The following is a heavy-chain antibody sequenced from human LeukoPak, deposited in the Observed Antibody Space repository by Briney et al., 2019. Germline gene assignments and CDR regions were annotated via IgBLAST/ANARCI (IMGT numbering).Heavy chain of an antibody. D-gene: IGHD6-19*01. CDR3: ARGDSSGWYLFVY. CDR2: IHTSGST. CDR1: GGSTSNYF. Sequence: SETLSLTCTVSGGSTSNYFCTWLRQSAGKGLEWIGRIHTSGSTNYNPSLKSRVSMSVDTSKNQFSLKLSSVTAADTAVYYCARGDSSGWYLFVYWGQGTLVTVSS. J-gene: IGHJ4*02. V-gene: IGHV4-4*07.